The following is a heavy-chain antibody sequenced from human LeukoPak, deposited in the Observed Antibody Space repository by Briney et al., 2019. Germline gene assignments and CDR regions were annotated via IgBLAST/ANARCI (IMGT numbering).Heavy chain of an antibody. CDR1: GFTFSSYG. CDR3: AKNIVVEPGRGFDY. CDR2: ISGSGGST. Sequence: GGSLRLSCAASGFTFSSYGMTWVRQAPGKGLEWVSAISGSGGSTYYADSVKGRFTISRDNSKNTLYLQMNSLRAEDTAVYYCAKNIVVEPGRGFDYWGQGTLVTVSS. D-gene: IGHD2-2*01. V-gene: IGHV3-23*01. J-gene: IGHJ4*02.